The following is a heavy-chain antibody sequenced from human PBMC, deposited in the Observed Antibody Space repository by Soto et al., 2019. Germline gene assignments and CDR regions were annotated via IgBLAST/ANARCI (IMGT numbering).Heavy chain of an antibody. CDR1: GGTFSSYT. CDR3: ARGCSGGSCYLDY. CDR2: IIPILGIA. D-gene: IGHD2-15*01. Sequence: QVQLVQSGAEVKKPGSSVKVSCKASGGTFSSYTISWVRQAPGQGLEWMGRIIPILGIANYAQNFKGRITITADKSTSTAYMELSSLRSEDTAVYYCARGCSGGSCYLDYWGQGTLVTVSS. J-gene: IGHJ4*02. V-gene: IGHV1-69*02.